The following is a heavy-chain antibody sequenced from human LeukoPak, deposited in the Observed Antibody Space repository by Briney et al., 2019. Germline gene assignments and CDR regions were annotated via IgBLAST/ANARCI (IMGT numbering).Heavy chain of an antibody. D-gene: IGHD5-12*01. CDR3: ARGDSGYDYYYYYGMDV. CDR2: ISSSSSYI. CDR1: GFTVSSNY. Sequence: GGSLRLSCAASGFTVSSNYMSWVRQAPGKGLEWVSSISSSSSYIYYADSVKGRFTIPRDNAKNSLYLQMNSLRAEDTAVYYCARGDSGYDYYYYYGMDVWGQGTTVTVSS. V-gene: IGHV3-21*01. J-gene: IGHJ6*02.